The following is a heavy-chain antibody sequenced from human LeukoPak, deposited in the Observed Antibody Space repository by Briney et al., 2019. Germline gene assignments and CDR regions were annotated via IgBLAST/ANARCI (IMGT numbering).Heavy chain of an antibody. Sequence: AASVKVSCKVSGYTLTELSMHWVRQAPGKGLEWMGGFDPEDGETIYAQKFQGRVTMTEDTSTDTAYMELSSLRSEDTAVYYCATVGYCSGGSCYPSPPTQLDYWGQGTLVTVSS. J-gene: IGHJ4*02. CDR2: FDPEDGET. D-gene: IGHD2-15*01. V-gene: IGHV1-24*01. CDR1: GYTLTELS. CDR3: ATVGYCSGGSCYPSPPTQLDY.